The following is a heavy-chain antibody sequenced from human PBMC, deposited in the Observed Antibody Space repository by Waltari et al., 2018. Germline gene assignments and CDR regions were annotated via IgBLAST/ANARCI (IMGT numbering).Heavy chain of an antibody. J-gene: IGHJ6*02. CDR1: GFAFFTLG. D-gene: IGHD1-26*01. Sequence: QVHLLESGGGVVQPGTSLRLSCTVSGFAFFTLGMHWVRQAPGKGLEWVAVIWHDGSQTYYGDSVKGRFTISRDNSKNMVYLQVDSLKVEDTAAYYCVREGISGSGEYYGMDVWGQGTTVTVS. V-gene: IGHV3-33*01. CDR2: IWHDGSQT. CDR3: VREGISGSGEYYGMDV.